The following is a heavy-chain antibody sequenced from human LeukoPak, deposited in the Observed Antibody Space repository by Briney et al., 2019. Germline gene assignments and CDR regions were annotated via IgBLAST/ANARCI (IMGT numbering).Heavy chain of an antibody. CDR1: AGSFSGYY. D-gene: IGHD3-10*01. CDR2: IFYSGST. V-gene: IGHV4-59*01. CDR3: ASAKRDYYGSGSYYNPYYYYYMDV. Sequence: SETLSLTCAVYAGSFSGYYWSWIRQPPGKGLEWIGYIFYSGSTNYNPSLKSRVTISVDTSKNQFSLKLSSVTAADTAVYYCASAKRDYYGSGSYYNPYYYYYMDVWGKGTTVTISS. J-gene: IGHJ6*03.